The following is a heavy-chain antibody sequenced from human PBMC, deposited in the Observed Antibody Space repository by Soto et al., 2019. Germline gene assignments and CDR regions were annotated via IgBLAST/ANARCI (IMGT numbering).Heavy chain of an antibody. Sequence: GGSLRLSCAASAFSFSNCGIHWVRQAPGKGLEWVAVISDDGNNKYYADSVKGRFTISRDNSKNTLYLQMNSLRPEDTAVYYCAKGRREYTFGHMAAHYGMDVWGQGTTVTVYS. CDR2: ISDDGNNK. CDR1: AFSFSNCG. J-gene: IGHJ6*02. D-gene: IGHD5-18*01. V-gene: IGHV3-30*18. CDR3: AKGRREYTFGHMAAHYGMDV.